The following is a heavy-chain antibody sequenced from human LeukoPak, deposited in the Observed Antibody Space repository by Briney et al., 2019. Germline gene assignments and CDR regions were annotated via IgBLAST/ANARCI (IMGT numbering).Heavy chain of an antibody. V-gene: IGHV3-53*01. CDR2: IYSDGKT. D-gene: IGHD2-8*01. Sequence: GGPLSLSCAASGVTFRSTYLSWVRKAQGKGLEWVSLIYSDGKTFYTDSVKGRFTISRDNSKNTLYLQMNGLRADDTAVYYCARGVVPGYAGYWGQGTLVIVSS. J-gene: IGHJ4*02. CDR1: GVTFRSTY. CDR3: ARGVVPGYAGY.